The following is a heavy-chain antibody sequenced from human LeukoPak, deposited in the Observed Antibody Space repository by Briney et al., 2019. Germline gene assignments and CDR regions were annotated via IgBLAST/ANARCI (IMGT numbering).Heavy chain of an antibody. D-gene: IGHD1-26*01. J-gene: IGHJ4*02. CDR3: ARERELPSDY. CDR2: IKQDGSEK. CDR1: EFTFSRYA. Sequence: PGGSLRLSCAASEFTFSRYAMSWVRQAPGRGLEWVANIKQDGSEKYYVDSVKGRFTISRDNAKNSLYLQMNSLRAEDTAVYYCARERELPSDYWGQGTLVTVSS. V-gene: IGHV3-7*01.